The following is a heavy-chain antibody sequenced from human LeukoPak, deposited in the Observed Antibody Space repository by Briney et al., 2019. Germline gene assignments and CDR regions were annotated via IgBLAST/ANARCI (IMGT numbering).Heavy chain of an antibody. D-gene: IGHD5-24*01. V-gene: IGHV4-31*03. Sequence: SQTLSLTCTVSGGSISSGGYYWSWIRQHPGKGLEWIGYIYYSGSTYHNPSLKSRVTISVDTSKNQFSLKLSSVTAADTAVYYCARDSSPARGPGGYNSGLDYWGQGTLVTVSS. J-gene: IGHJ4*02. CDR3: ARDSSPARGPGGYNSGLDY. CDR1: GGSISSGGYY. CDR2: IYYSGST.